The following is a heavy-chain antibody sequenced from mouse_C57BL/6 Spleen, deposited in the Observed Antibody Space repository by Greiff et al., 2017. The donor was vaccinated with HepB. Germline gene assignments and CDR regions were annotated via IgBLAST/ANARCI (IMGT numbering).Heavy chain of an antibody. V-gene: IGHV14-3*01. D-gene: IGHD3-2*02. CDR3: APDSSGPLYAMDY. J-gene: IGHJ4*01. CDR1: GFNIKNTY. CDR2: IDPANGNT. Sequence: VQLQQSVAELVRPGASVKLSCTASGFNIKNTYMHWVKQRPEQGLEWIGRIDPANGNTKYAPKFQGKATITADTSSNTAYLQLSSLTSEDTAIYYWAPDSSGPLYAMDYWGQGTSVTVSS.